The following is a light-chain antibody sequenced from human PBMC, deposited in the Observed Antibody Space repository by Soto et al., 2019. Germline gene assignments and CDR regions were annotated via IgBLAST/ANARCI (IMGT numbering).Light chain of an antibody. V-gene: IGLV2-8*01. CDR2: EVS. CDR3: SSYAGSNTWV. Sequence: QSALTQPPSASGSPGQSVTISCTGTSGDVGRYNYVSWYQQHPRKAPKLLIYEVSKRPSGVPDRFSGSKSGNMASLTVSGLQAEDEAHYYCSSYAGSNTWVFGGGTKLTVL. CDR1: SGDVGRYNY. J-gene: IGLJ3*02.